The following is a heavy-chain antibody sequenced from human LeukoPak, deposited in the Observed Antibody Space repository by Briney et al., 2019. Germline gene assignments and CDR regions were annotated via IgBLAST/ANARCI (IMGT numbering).Heavy chain of an antibody. CDR3: ARVDGSPDY. J-gene: IGHJ4*02. CDR1: GYTFTSLD. CDR2: MNPKSGNT. D-gene: IGHD2-15*01. V-gene: IGHV1-8*03. Sequence: ASVKVSCKASGYTFTSLDINWVRQATGQGLEWMGWMNPKSGNTGHAQKFQGRVTITRNTSISTVYMELSSLRSEDTAVYYCARVDGSPDYWGRGTLVTVSS.